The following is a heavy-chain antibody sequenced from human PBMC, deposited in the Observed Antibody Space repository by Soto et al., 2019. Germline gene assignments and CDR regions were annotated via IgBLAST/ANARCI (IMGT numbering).Heavy chain of an antibody. V-gene: IGHV4-38-2*01. J-gene: IGHJ4*02. CDR2: IYPTGTT. CDR1: GDSISRGYH. Sequence: SETLSLTCAVSGDSISRGYHWAWIRQSPMKGLEWIASIYPTGTTYYNPSLTSRVTISVDTSQKQFSLNLRSVTAADTAIYYCARVNRGAFDYWGQGTLVTVSS. CDR3: ARVNRGAFDY.